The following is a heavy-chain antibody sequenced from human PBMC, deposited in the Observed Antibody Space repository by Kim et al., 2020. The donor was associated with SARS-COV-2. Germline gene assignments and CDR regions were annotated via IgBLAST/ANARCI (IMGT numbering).Heavy chain of an antibody. Sequence: SETLSLTCTVSGGPISSYYWSWIRQPPGNGLEWIGYIHYSGNTNYNPSLKSRVTISINTPKNQFSLKLNSVTAADTAVYYCARDYSNSWFDYWGQGTLVT. D-gene: IGHD6-13*01. V-gene: IGHV4-59*01. CDR2: IHYSGNT. CDR3: ARDYSNSWFDY. CDR1: GGPISSYY. J-gene: IGHJ4*02.